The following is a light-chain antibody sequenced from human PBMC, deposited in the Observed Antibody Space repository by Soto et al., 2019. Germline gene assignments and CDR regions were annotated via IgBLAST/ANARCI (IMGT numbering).Light chain of an antibody. V-gene: IGKV1-39*01. Sequence: DIQLTQSPSSLSASVGDRVTITCRASQSISFYLNWYQQRPGKPPNLLIYAGSSLQGGVPSRFSGSGSGTHFTLPISSLQPEDFATYYCQQSFSAPRTFGQGTKVEVK. CDR1: QSISFY. CDR2: AGS. J-gene: IGKJ1*01. CDR3: QQSFSAPRT.